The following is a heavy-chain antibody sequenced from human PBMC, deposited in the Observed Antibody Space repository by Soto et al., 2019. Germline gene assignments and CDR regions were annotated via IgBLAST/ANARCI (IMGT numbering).Heavy chain of an antibody. D-gene: IGHD1-26*01. CDR1: GGSVSNSY. J-gene: IGHJ4*02. V-gene: IGHV4-59*02. CDR3: ARGRSHEWELLVQYFDY. CDR2: VYYSGST. Sequence: SETLSLTCTVSGGSVSNSYWGWIRQPPGKGLEWVAYVYYSGSTNYNPSLGSRVTISVGKSKNQFSLKMTSVTGADTAVYYCARGRSHEWELLVQYFDYWGQGTLVTVSS.